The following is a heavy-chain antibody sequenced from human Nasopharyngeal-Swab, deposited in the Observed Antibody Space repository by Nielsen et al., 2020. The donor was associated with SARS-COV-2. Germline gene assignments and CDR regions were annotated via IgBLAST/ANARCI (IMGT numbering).Heavy chain of an antibody. V-gene: IGHV3-23*01. CDR2: ISGSGGST. Sequence: GESLKISCAASGFTFSSYAMSWVRQAPGKGLEWVSAISGSGGSTYYADSVKGRFTISRDNSKNTLYLQMNSLRAEDTAVYYRAKNYYDSSGYYYYFDYWGQGTLVTVSS. D-gene: IGHD3-22*01. CDR1: GFTFSSYA. J-gene: IGHJ4*02. CDR3: AKNYYDSSGYYYYFDY.